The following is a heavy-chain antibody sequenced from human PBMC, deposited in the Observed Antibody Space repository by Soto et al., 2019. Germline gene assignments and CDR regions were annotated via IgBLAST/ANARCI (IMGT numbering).Heavy chain of an antibody. CDR1: GFIFSDYA. Sequence: EVQLVESGGGLVQPGGSLRLSCAASGFIFSDYAMSWVRQAPGKGLEWVAGMGGANGDTYYTESVRGRFAISRDNSKSTLFLQLSSLRVEDTAVYFCAKDGVDHNSVWDPFDIWGQGTLVTVSS. CDR3: AKDGVDHNSVWDPFDI. CDR2: MGGANGDT. D-gene: IGHD2-15*01. J-gene: IGHJ3*02. V-gene: IGHV3-23*04.